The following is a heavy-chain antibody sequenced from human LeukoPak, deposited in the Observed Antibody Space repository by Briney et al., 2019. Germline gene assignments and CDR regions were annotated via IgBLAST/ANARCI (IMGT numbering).Heavy chain of an antibody. CDR1: GFTFSSYA. Sequence: GGSLRLSCATSGFTFSSYAMSWVRQAPGKGLEWVSAISGSGGSTYYADSVKGRFTISRDNSKNTLYLQMNSLRAEDTAVYYCARVMSGSHVIHYFDYWGQGTLVTVSS. V-gene: IGHV3-23*01. CDR2: ISGSGGST. J-gene: IGHJ4*02. D-gene: IGHD1-26*01. CDR3: ARVMSGSHVIHYFDY.